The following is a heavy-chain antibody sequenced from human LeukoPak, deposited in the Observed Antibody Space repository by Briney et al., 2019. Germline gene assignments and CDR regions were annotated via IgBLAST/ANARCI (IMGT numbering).Heavy chain of an antibody. V-gene: IGHV1-69*06. CDR1: GGTFSSYA. CDR3: ARRGFGEIYYYYYYMDV. Sequence: SVKVSCKASGGTFSSYAISWVRQAPGQGLEWMGGIIPIFGTANYAQKFQGRVTITADKSTSTAYMELSSLRSEDTAVYYCARRGFGEIYYYYYYMDVWGKGTTVTISS. CDR2: IIPIFGTA. D-gene: IGHD3-10*01. J-gene: IGHJ6*03.